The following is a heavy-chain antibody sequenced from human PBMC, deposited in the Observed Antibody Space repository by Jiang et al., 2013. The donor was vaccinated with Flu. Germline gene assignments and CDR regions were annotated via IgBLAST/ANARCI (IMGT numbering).Heavy chain of an antibody. D-gene: IGHD1-7*01. CDR2: VFYSGNT. Sequence: GSGLVKPSETLSLTCTVSGGSISGFYWSWIRQPPGKRLEWIGYVFYSGNTNYSPSLKSRVTISLDKTKNLFSLNLTSVTATDTAVYYCARLKTGTISRRYFDL. J-gene: IGHJ2*01. CDR1: GGSISGFY. V-gene: IGHV4-59*08. CDR3: ARLKTGTISRRYFDL.